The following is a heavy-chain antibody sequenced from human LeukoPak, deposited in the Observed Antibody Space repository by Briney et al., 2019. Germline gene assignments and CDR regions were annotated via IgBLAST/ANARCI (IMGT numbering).Heavy chain of an antibody. Sequence: SETLSLTCIVSGGSISSYHWSWIRQPPGKGLEWIGYIYSSGSTNYNPSLKSRVTISVDTSKNQFSLKLSSVTAADTAVYYCARTGVIRGVLNWFDPWGQGTLVTVSS. J-gene: IGHJ5*02. D-gene: IGHD3-10*01. V-gene: IGHV4-59*01. CDR1: GGSISSYH. CDR3: ARTGVIRGVLNWFDP. CDR2: IYSSGST.